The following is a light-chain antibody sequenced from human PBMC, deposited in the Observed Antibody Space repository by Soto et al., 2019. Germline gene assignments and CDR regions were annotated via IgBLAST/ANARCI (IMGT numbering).Light chain of an antibody. J-gene: IGKJ1*01. V-gene: IGKV3-11*01. CDR2: DAS. Sequence: EIVLTQSPATLSLSPGERSTLSCRASQRVSSSLAWYEQKTGQAPRLLIYDASNRATDIPSRFSGSGSGTVFTLAISSLEPEDFAVYYCQKRSNWPPGSFGQGTNVEIK. CDR3: QKRSNWPPGS. CDR1: QRVSSS.